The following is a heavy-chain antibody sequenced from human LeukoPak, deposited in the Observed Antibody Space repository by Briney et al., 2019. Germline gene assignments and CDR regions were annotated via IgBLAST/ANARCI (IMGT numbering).Heavy chain of an antibody. D-gene: IGHD2-8*02. CDR1: GYTFTSYD. CDR3: ARGRTGSTLYYFDY. Sequence: ASVKVSCKGSGYTFTSYDINWVRQATGQGLEWRGWMNTNSGNRGNAQKFQGRVSMTRNTDKSTAYIELRSLRSDDTAVYYCARGRTGSTLYYFDYWGQGTLVTVSS. V-gene: IGHV1-8*01. J-gene: IGHJ4*02. CDR2: MNTNSGNR.